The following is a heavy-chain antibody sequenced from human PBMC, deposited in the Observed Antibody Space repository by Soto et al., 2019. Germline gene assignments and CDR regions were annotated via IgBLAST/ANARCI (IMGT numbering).Heavy chain of an antibody. J-gene: IGHJ4*02. V-gene: IGHV4-59*01. Sequence: SETLSLTCTVSGGSIGSYYWSWIRQPPGKGLEWIGYIYYSGSTNYNPSLKSRVTISVDTSKNQFSLKLSSVTAADTAVYYCARGEVRFDYWGQGTLVTVSS. CDR3: ARGEVRFDY. CDR1: GGSIGSYY. CDR2: IYYSGST.